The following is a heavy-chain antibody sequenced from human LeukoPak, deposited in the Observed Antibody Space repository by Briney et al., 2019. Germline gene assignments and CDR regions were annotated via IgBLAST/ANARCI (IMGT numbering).Heavy chain of an antibody. CDR3: AKAVYDSSGSFDF. Sequence: PGGSLRLSCAASGFSFSTYAVTWVRRAPGKGLEWVSGISGSGGSPYYADSVKGRFTISRDTSKNTLYLQMNSLRAEDTAVYYCAKAVYDSSGSFDFWGQGTLVTVSS. CDR1: GFSFSTYA. V-gene: IGHV3-23*01. CDR2: ISGSGGSP. D-gene: IGHD3-22*01. J-gene: IGHJ4*02.